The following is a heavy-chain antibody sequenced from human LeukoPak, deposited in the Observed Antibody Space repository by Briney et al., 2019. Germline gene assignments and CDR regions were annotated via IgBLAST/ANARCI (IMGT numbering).Heavy chain of an antibody. J-gene: IGHJ4*02. D-gene: IGHD5-18*01. V-gene: IGHV3-7*01. CDR2: IKHYGSEQ. CDR1: GFSFTSYW. Sequence: PGGSLRLSCAASGFSFTSYWMSWVRQAPGKGLEWVANIKHYGSEQHYVDSVKGRFTISRDNAKNSLYLQMNSLRAEDTAVYYCARDRAGYSYGTYFDYWGQGTLVTVSS. CDR3: ARDRAGYSYGTYFDY.